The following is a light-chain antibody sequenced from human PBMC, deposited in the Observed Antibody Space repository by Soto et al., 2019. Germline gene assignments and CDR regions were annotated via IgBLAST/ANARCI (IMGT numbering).Light chain of an antibody. CDR2: GAS. CDR3: QQYNNWPPGT. CDR1: QSVSSN. Sequence: EIVMTQSPATLSVSPGERATLSCRASQSVSSNLAWYQQKPGQAPRLLIYGASTRATGIRARFSGSGSGKEFTLTISSLQSEDFAVYYCQQYNNWPPGTFGGGTKVEIK. J-gene: IGKJ4*01. V-gene: IGKV3-15*01.